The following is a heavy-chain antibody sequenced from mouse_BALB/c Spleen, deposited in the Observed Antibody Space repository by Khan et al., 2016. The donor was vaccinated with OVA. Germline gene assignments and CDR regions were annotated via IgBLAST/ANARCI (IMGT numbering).Heavy chain of an antibody. J-gene: IGHJ4*01. Sequence: QVQLKQSGPGLVAPSQSLSITCTVSGFSLTGYGVNWVRQPPGKGLEWLGMIWGDGSTDYNSALKSRLSISKDNSKSQVFLKMNSLQTDDTSRYYCARAYYGNYREAMDYWGQGTSVTGSS. CDR3: ARAYYGNYREAMDY. CDR2: IWGDGST. CDR1: GFSLTGYG. V-gene: IGHV2-6-7*01. D-gene: IGHD2-10*01.